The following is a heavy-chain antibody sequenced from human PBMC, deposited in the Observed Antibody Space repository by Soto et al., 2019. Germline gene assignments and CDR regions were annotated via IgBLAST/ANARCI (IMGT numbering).Heavy chain of an antibody. D-gene: IGHD6-13*01. CDR3: AKSHLSIAAAGHFDY. Sequence: GGSLRLSCAASGFTFSSYGMHWVRQAPGKGLEWVAVISYDGSNKYYADSVKGRFTISRDNSKNTLYLQMNSLRAEDTAVYYCAKSHLSIAAAGHFDYWGQGTLVTVSS. V-gene: IGHV3-30*18. CDR2: ISYDGSNK. J-gene: IGHJ4*02. CDR1: GFTFSSYG.